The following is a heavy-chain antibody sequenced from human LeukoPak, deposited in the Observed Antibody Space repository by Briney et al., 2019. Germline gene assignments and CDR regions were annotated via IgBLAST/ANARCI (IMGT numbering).Heavy chain of an antibody. CDR2: VNSDGSST. CDR1: GFTFSRYW. D-gene: IGHD6-19*01. CDR3: ARGSTQYSSGWYGLDY. J-gene: IGHJ4*02. V-gene: IGHV3-74*01. Sequence: GGSLRLSCAASGFTFSRYWMHWVRQAPGKGLVWVSRVNSDGSSTTYADSVKGRFTISRDNAKNTLYLQMNSLRAEDTAVYYCARGSTQYSSGWYGLDYWGQGTLVTVSS.